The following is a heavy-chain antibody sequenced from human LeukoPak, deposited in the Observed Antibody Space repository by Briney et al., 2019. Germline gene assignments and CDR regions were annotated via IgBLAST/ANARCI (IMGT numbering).Heavy chain of an antibody. J-gene: IGHJ4*02. D-gene: IGHD1-26*01. CDR2: ISFDGGNK. CDR1: GFTFNNYA. V-gene: IGHV3-30-3*01. Sequence: PGGSLRLSCAASGFTFNNYAIHWVRQAPGKGLGWVAIISFDGGNKYYADSVKGRFTISRDNSKNTLYLQMNSLRAEDTAVYYCARDGIVGSPLFKFDYWGQGTLVTVSS. CDR3: ARDGIVGSPLFKFDY.